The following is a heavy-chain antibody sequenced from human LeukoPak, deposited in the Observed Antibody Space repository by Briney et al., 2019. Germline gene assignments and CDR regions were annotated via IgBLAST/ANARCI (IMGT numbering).Heavy chain of an antibody. J-gene: IGHJ3*02. CDR1: GFTFSTYT. V-gene: IGHV3-48*01. CDR3: ARDRQIDAFDI. CDR2: ISGSSSSI. Sequence: PGGSLRLSCEASGFTFSTYTMHWVRQAPGKALEWVSYISGSSSSIYYADSVRGRFTIYRDNAKNSLYLQMNSLRGEDTAVYYCARDRQIDAFDIWGQGTLVTVSS.